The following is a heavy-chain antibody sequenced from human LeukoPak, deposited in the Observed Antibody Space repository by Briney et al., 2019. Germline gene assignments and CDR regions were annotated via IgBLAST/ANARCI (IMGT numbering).Heavy chain of an antibody. Sequence: SETLSLTCAVSGYSISSGYYWGWIRQPPGKGLEWIGEINHSGSTNYNPSLKSRVTISVDTSKNQFSLKLSSVTAADTAVYYCARGQWLHSFDYWGQGTLVTVSS. CDR1: GYSISSGYY. V-gene: IGHV4-38-2*01. CDR2: INHSGST. J-gene: IGHJ4*02. CDR3: ARGQWLHSFDY. D-gene: IGHD5-24*01.